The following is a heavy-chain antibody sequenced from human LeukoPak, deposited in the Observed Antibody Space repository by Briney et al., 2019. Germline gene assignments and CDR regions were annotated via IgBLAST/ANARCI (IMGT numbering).Heavy chain of an antibody. J-gene: IGHJ5*02. D-gene: IGHD2-8*01. Sequence: SETLSLTCTVSGGSISSYYWSWIRQPPGKGLEWIGYIYYSGSTNYNPSLKSRVTISVDTSKNQFSLKLSSVTAADTAVYFCARETVISNGRGGVDPWGQGTLVIVSS. CDR3: ARETVISNGRGGVDP. V-gene: IGHV4-59*01. CDR2: IYYSGST. CDR1: GGSISSYY.